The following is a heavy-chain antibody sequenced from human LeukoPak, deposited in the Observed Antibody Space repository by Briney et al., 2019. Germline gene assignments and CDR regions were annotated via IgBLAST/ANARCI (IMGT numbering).Heavy chain of an antibody. D-gene: IGHD4-11*01. CDR2: ISSSSSYI. J-gene: IGHJ3*02. CDR1: GFTFNNYA. V-gene: IGHV3-21*01. CDR3: ARGYSNYGYAFDI. Sequence: GGSLRLSCAASGFTFNNYAMTWVRQAPGKGLEWASSISSSSSYIYYVDSVKGRFTISRDNAKNSLYLQMNSLRAEDTALYYCARGYSNYGYAFDIWGPGTMVTVSS.